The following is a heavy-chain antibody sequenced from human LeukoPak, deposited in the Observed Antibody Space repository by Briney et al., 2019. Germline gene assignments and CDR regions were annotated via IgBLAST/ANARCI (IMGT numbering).Heavy chain of an antibody. J-gene: IGHJ3*02. CDR3: ARDLRGYNYLRQVDAFDI. V-gene: IGHV3-11*04. CDR1: GFTFSDYY. D-gene: IGHD5-24*01. Sequence: GGSLRLSCVASGFTFSDYYMSWIRQAPGKGLEWVSYISSSGSTIYYADSVKGRFTISRDNAKNSLYLQMNSLRAEGTAVYYCARDLRGYNYLRQVDAFDIWGQGTMVTVSS. CDR2: ISSSGSTI.